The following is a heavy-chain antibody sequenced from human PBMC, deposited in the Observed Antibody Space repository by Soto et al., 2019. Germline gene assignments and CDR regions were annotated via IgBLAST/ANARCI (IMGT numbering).Heavy chain of an antibody. D-gene: IGHD5-18*01. CDR1: GFTFSDYY. CDR2: ISSSSSYT. J-gene: IGHJ3*02. V-gene: IGHV3-11*03. Sequence: GGSLRLSCAASGFTFSDYYMSWIRQAPGKGLEWVSYISSSSSYTNYADSVKGRFTISRDTAKNSLYLQMNSLRAEDTAVYYCARRKVDTAMVTDFDIWGQGTMVTVSS. CDR3: ARRKVDTAMVTDFDI.